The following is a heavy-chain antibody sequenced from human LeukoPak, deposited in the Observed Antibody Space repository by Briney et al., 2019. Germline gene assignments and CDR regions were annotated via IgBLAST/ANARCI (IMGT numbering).Heavy chain of an antibody. V-gene: IGHV3-30*18. CDR2: ISYDGSNK. Sequence: GGSLKLSCAASGFTFSSYGMHWVCQAPGKGLEWVAVISYDGSNKYYADSVKGRFTISRDNSKNTLYLQMNSLRAEDTAVYYCAKEIVKYSSSWQHFDYWGQGTLVTVSS. CDR1: GFTFSSYG. CDR3: AKEIVKYSSSWQHFDY. J-gene: IGHJ4*02. D-gene: IGHD6-13*01.